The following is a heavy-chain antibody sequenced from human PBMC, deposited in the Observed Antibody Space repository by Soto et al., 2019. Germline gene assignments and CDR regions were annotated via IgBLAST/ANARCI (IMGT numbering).Heavy chain of an antibody. V-gene: IGHV3-74*01. CDR2: INTDGSVT. CDR3: ARQTGLGSTNY. CDR1: GFTFSNFW. D-gene: IGHD3-9*01. J-gene: IGHJ4*02. Sequence: GGSLRLSCAGSGFTFSNFWMHWVRQAPGKGLVWVARINTDGSVTSHADSVKGRFTISRDNAKSTLYLQMNSLREEDSAMYYCARQTGLGSTNYWGRGTLVTVSS.